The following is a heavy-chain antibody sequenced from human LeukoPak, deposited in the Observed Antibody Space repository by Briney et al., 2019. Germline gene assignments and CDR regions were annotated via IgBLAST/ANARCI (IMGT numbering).Heavy chain of an antibody. CDR3: ASRYIY. CDR1: GFTFSSFA. Sequence: GGPLRLSCAAPGFTFSSFALSGAPKAPGKGLEWVSAVSGSGGSTYYGDSVKGRFTISRDNSKNTLYLQMNSLRAEDTAVYYCASRYIYWGQGTLVTVSS. CDR2: VSGSGGST. J-gene: IGHJ4*02. D-gene: IGHD5-18*01. V-gene: IGHV3-23*01.